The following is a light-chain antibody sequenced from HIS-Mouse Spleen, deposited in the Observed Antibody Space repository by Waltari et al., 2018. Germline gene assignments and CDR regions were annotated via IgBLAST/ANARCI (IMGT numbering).Light chain of an antibody. V-gene: IGLV3-1*01. CDR2: QDS. CDR1: KLGDKY. CDR3: QAWDSSYSV. Sequence: SYELTQPPSVSVSPGQTASITCSGDKLGDKYACWYQQKPGQSPVLVIYQDSKRPSGIPEGFSGSTSGNTATLTISGTQAMDEADYCCQAWDSSYSVFGGGTKLTVL. J-gene: IGLJ2*01.